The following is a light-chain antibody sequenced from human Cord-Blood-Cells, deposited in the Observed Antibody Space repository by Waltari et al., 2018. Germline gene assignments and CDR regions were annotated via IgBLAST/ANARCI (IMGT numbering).Light chain of an antibody. CDR1: SSDVGGYNY. CDR2: EVS. CDR3: SSYTSSSTYV. J-gene: IGLJ1*01. V-gene: IGLV2-14*01. Sequence: QSALTQPASVSGSPGQSITISCTGTSSDVGGYNYVSWYQQHPGKAPKLMLYEVSNRPSGVSNRFSGSKSGNTASRTISGLQAEDEADYYCSSYTSSSTYVFGTGTKVTVL.